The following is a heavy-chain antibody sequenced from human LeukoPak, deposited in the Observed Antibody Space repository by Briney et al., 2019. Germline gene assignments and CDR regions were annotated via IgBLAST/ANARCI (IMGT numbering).Heavy chain of an antibody. Sequence: GESLKISCKCSGYSFTSYWIGWVRQMPGKGLEWMGIIYPGDSDTRYSPSFQGQVTISADKSISTAYLQWSSLKASDTAMYYCARLGWGVVVPAAMPGIEHAAFDIWGQGTMVTVSS. CDR2: IYPGDSDT. CDR3: ARLGWGVVVPAAMPGIEHAAFDI. D-gene: IGHD2-2*01. CDR1: GYSFTSYW. V-gene: IGHV5-51*01. J-gene: IGHJ3*02.